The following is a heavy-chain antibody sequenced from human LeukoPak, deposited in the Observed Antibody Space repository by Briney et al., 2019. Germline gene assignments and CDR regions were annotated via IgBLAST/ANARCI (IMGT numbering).Heavy chain of an antibody. CDR2: ANTNSGGT. D-gene: IGHD1-26*01. V-gene: IGHV1-2*02. CDR1: GSTFIAYY. J-gene: IGHJ3*02. CDR3: ARGGANREAFDI. Sequence: GASVKLSRKASGSTFIAYYLHWVWVRPGPGHGLVGLANTNSGGTIFLHEFHGRVTMTRDTSINTAYMELYSLTSDDTAMYYCARGGANREAFDIWGQGTMVTVSS.